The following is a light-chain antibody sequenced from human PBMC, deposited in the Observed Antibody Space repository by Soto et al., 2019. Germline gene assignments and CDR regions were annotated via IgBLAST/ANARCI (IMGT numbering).Light chain of an antibody. J-gene: IGLJ2*01. Sequence: QSVLTQSPSASGTPGQRVSISCSGSTSNIGTNTVSWYQHVPGTVPKLLIYSNDQRPSAVPGRFSGSKSGTSASLAISGLLSEDEADYYCATWDDSRNVVFGGGTKLTVL. CDR1: TSNIGTNT. CDR3: ATWDDSRNVV. V-gene: IGLV1-44*01. CDR2: SND.